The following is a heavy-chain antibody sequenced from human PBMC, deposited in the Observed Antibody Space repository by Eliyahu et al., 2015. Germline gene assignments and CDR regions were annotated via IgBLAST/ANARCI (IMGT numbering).Heavy chain of an antibody. CDR3: ARLLTGDFLFDY. D-gene: IGHD7-27*01. J-gene: IGHJ4*02. CDR2: IYYSGST. Sequence: QLQLQESGPGLVKPSETLSLTCTVSGGSISSSSYYWGWIRQPPGKGLEWIGSIYYSGSTYYNPSLKSRVTISVDTSKNQFSLKLSSVTAADTAVYYCARLLTGDFLFDYWGQGTLVTVSS. V-gene: IGHV4-39*01. CDR1: GGSISSSSYY.